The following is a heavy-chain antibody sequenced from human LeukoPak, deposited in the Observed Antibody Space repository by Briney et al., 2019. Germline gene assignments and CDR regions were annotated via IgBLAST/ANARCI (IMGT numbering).Heavy chain of an antibody. Sequence: ASVKVSCKASGYTFTGYYMHWVRQAPGQGLEWMGWINPNSGGTNYAQKFQGRVTMTRDTSISTAYMELSRLRSDDTAVYYCARDLRWGVAAAGIQGVKNYYYYYMDVWGKGTTVTVSS. V-gene: IGHV1-2*02. D-gene: IGHD6-13*01. CDR2: INPNSGGT. CDR3: ARDLRWGVAAAGIQGVKNYYYYYMDV. J-gene: IGHJ6*03. CDR1: GYTFTGYY.